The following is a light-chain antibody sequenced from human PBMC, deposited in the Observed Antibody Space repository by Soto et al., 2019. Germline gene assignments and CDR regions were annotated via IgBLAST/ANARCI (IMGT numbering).Light chain of an antibody. CDR3: QQYSTSPT. V-gene: IGKV3-20*01. CDR1: QSVSSSY. Sequence: EIVLTQSPGTLPLSPGERATLSCRASQSVSSSYLAWYRQKPGQAPRLLIYGASTRATGVPARFSGSGSGTDFTLTISRLEPEDFAVYYCQQYSTSPTFGEGTRLEIK. CDR2: GAS. J-gene: IGKJ5*01.